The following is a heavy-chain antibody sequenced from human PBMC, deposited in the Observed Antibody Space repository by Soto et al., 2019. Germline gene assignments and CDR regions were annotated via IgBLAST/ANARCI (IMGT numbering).Heavy chain of an antibody. D-gene: IGHD6-19*01. CDR1: GYTFTSYA. CDR3: ARDLGGWTDY. J-gene: IGHJ4*02. CDR2: INAGHGNT. Sequence: QVQLVQSGAEVKKPGASVKVSCKASGYTFTSYAMQWVRQAPGQRLEWMGWINAGHGNTKYSQKFQGRVTITRDTSASTSYMELSSLRSEDTAVYYCARDLGGWTDYWGQGTLVTVSS. V-gene: IGHV1-3*01.